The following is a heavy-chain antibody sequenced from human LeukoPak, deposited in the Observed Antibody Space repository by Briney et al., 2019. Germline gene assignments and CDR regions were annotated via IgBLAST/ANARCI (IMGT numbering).Heavy chain of an antibody. CDR2: ISGSGAST. J-gene: IGHJ4*02. V-gene: IGHV3-23*01. Sequence: GGSLRLSCAASGFTFSNYAMSWVRQAPGKGPEWVSVISGSGASTYFVDSVKGRFTITRVNSKNTLYLQMNSLRADDTAVYYCAKATTAVVVVSATPRGYYFDYWGQGTLVTVSS. CDR1: GFTFSNYA. CDR3: AKATTAVVVVSATPRGYYFDY. D-gene: IGHD2-15*01.